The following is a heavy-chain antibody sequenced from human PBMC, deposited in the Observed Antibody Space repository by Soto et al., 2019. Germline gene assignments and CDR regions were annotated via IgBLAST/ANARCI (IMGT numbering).Heavy chain of an antibody. J-gene: IGHJ4*02. CDR1: GFTFSSYA. CDR3: AKDGDYYDSSGYWVGYFDY. Sequence: GGSLRLSCAASGFTFSSYAMRWVRQAPGKGLEWVSAISGSGGSTYYADSVKGRFTISRDNSKNTLYLQMNSLRAEDTAVYYCAKDGDYYDSSGYWVGYFDYWGQGTLVTVSS. CDR2: ISGSGGST. V-gene: IGHV3-23*01. D-gene: IGHD3-22*01.